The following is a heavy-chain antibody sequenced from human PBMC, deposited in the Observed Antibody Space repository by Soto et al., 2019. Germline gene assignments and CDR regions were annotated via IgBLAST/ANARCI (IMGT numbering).Heavy chain of an antibody. V-gene: IGHV3-73*01. CDR3: SRQASDFWSGKPQYYMDV. CDR1: GFTFSGSA. Sequence: EVQLVESGGGLVQPGGSLKLSCAASGFTFSGSAMHWVRQASGKGLEWVGRIRSKGNNYATAYGASLKGRFTISRDDSKNTAYLQMNSLNTEDTAVYYCSRQASDFWSGKPQYYMDVWGKGTTVTVSS. D-gene: IGHD3-3*01. CDR2: IRSKGNNYAT. J-gene: IGHJ6*03.